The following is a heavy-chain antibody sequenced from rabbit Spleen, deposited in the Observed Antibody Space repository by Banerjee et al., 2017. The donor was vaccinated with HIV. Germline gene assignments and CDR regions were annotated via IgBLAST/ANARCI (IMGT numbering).Heavy chain of an antibody. CDR3: VRDQAGYAGYCTWYFNL. D-gene: IGHD7-1*01. J-gene: IGHJ4*01. CDR2: IELGSSAFT. V-gene: IGHV1S40*01. CDR1: GFSFSSSDY. Sequence: QSLEESGGDLVKPGAALTLTCTATGFSFSSSDYLCWVCQAPGKGLEWIACIELGSSAFTYFASWVNGRFTISRHNAQNTLYLQLNSLTAADTATYFCVRDQAGYAGYCTWYFNLWGQGTLVTVS.